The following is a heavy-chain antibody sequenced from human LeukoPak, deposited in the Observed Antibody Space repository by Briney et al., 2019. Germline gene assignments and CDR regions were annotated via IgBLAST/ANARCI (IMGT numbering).Heavy chain of an antibody. CDR1: GFTFSSYW. CDR3: ARGGGLDV. V-gene: IGHV3-7*03. Sequence: GGSQRLSCAASGFTFSSYWMNWARQAPGKGLEWVASINHNGNVNYYVDSVKGRFTISRDNAKNSLYLQMSNLRAEDTAVYFCARGGGLDVWGQGATVTVSS. CDR2: INHNGNVN. J-gene: IGHJ6*02. D-gene: IGHD3-16*01.